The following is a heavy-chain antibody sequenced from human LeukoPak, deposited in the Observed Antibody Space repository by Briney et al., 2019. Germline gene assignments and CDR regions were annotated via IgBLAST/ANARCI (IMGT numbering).Heavy chain of an antibody. V-gene: IGHV4-31*03. D-gene: IGHD6-13*01. J-gene: IGHJ4*02. Sequence: PSQTLFLTCTVSGGSISSGGYYWSWIRQHPGKGLEWIGYIYYSGSTYYSPSLKSRVTISVDTSKNQFSLTLSSVTAADTAVYYCARGLPYSDRGDNWGQGTLVTVSS. CDR1: GGSISSGGYY. CDR3: ARGLPYSDRGDN. CDR2: IYYSGST.